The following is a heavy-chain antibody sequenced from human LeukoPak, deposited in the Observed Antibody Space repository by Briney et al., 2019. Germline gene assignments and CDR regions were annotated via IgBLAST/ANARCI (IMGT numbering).Heavy chain of an antibody. CDR3: AKVAGLRYFDWLLYGLDY. CDR1: GFTFSSCA. V-gene: IGHV3-23*01. CDR2: IIDSGNSI. J-gene: IGHJ4*02. D-gene: IGHD3-9*01. Sequence: PGGSLRLSCAASGFTFSSCAMSWVRQAPGKGLEWVSTIIDSGNSIYYADSAEGRFTISRDNSKNTLYLQMNSLRAEDTAVYYCAKVAGLRYFDWLLYGLDYWGQGTLVTVSS.